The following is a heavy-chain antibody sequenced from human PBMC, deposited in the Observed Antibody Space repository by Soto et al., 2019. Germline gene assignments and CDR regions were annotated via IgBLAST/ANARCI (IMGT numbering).Heavy chain of an antibody. Sequence: GGSLRLSCETSGFIFNMYWMHWVRQVPGQGPQWVARITDDGSTTHYAASVEGRFTISGDNAKNALYLQMTSLRPDDTAVYYCTRGPRPTSIGTGAFWGQGTLVTVSS. CDR1: GFIFNMYW. J-gene: IGHJ4*02. V-gene: IGHV3-74*01. D-gene: IGHD3-10*01. CDR3: TRGPRPTSIGTGAF. CDR2: ITDDGSTT.